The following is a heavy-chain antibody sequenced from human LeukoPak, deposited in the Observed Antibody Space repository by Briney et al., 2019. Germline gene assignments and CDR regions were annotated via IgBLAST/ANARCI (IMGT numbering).Heavy chain of an antibody. CDR3: AKRLSYNWFDP. CDR1: GFTFSSYA. Sequence: GGSLRLSCAASGFTFSSYAMSWVRQAPGKGLEWVSAIRGSDGSTYYADSVKGRFTISRDNSKNTLYLQMNSLRAEDTAVYYCAKRLSYNWFDPWGQGTLVTVSS. CDR2: IRGSDGST. V-gene: IGHV3-23*01. J-gene: IGHJ5*02. D-gene: IGHD4/OR15-4a*01.